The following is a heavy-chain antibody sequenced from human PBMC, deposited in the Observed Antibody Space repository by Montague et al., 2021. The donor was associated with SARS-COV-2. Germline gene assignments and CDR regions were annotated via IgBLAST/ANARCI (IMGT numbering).Heavy chain of an antibody. J-gene: IGHJ6*02. D-gene: IGHD3-3*01. Sequence: SLRLSCAASGFTFSSYWMSWVRQAPGKGLEWVANIKQDGSEKYYVGSVKGRFTISRDNAKNSLYLQMNSLRAEDTAVYYCARDSFWSSYCTDYYGMDVWGQGTTVTVSS. CDR3: ARDSFWSSYCTDYYGMDV. V-gene: IGHV3-7*01. CDR2: IKQDGSEK. CDR1: GFTFSSYW.